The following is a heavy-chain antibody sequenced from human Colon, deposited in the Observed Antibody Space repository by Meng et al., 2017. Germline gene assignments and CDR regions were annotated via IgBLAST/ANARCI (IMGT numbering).Heavy chain of an antibody. CDR3: ATGGAPLPFDP. J-gene: IGHJ5*02. V-gene: IGHV3-53*01. Sequence: GESLKISCAASGFTVSSIYMSWVRQAPGKGLEWVSVIYSGGSTYYADSLKGRFTISRDNSKNTVFLQMNNLRADDTAVYYCATGGAPLPFDPWGQGTLVTVSS. D-gene: IGHD3-16*01. CDR2: IYSGGST. CDR1: GFTVSSIY.